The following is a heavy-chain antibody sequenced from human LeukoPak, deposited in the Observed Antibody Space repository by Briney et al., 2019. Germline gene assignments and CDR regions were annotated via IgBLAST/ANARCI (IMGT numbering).Heavy chain of an antibody. V-gene: IGHV3-30-3*01. J-gene: IGHJ4*02. CDR3: ARDSSQQLTYLADY. CDR2: ISYDGSNK. CDR1: GFTFSSYA. Sequence: GRSLRLSCAASGFTFSSYAMHWVRQAPGKGLEWVAVISYDGSNKYYADSVKGRFTISRDNSKNTLYLQMNSLRAEDTAVYYCARDSSQQLTYLADYWGQGTLVTVSS. D-gene: IGHD6-13*01.